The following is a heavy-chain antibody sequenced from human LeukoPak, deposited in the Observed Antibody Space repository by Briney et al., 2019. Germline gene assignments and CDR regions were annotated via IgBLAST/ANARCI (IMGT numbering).Heavy chain of an antibody. CDR1: GYTFTSYG. V-gene: IGHV1-18*01. D-gene: IGHD3-9*01. Sequence: ASVKVSCKASGYTFTSYGISWVRQAPGQGLEWMGWISAYNGNTNYAQKLQGRVTMTTDTSTSTAYMELRSLRSDDTAVYYCARDVYYDILTGDYHYYMDVWGKGTTVTVSS. CDR2: ISAYNGNT. CDR3: ARDVYYDILTGDYHYYMDV. J-gene: IGHJ6*03.